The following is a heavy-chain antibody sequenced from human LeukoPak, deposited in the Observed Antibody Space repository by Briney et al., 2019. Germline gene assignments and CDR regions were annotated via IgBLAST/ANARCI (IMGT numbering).Heavy chain of an antibody. V-gene: IGHV1-46*01. J-gene: IGHJ4*02. Sequence: ASVKVSCKASGYTFTSYFMHWVRQAPGQGLEWMGIINPSGGSTSYTQKFQGRVAMTRDTSTSTVYMELSSLRSGDTAVYYCARDSGMKQQLDYFDNWGQGTLVTVSS. D-gene: IGHD6-13*01. CDR3: ARDSGMKQQLDYFDN. CDR2: INPSGGST. CDR1: GYTFTSYF.